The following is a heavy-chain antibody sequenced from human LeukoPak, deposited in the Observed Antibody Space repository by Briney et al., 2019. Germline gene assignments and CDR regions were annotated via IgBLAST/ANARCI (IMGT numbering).Heavy chain of an antibody. V-gene: IGHV1-8*01. D-gene: IGHD3-22*01. CDR2: MNPNSGNT. CDR3: ARGFRDSSGRKPDY. Sequence: GASVTVSFTASGYTFTSYDINWMRQATGQGLEWMGWMNPNSGNTGYAQKFQDRVTMTRNTSIKTAYMELSSLRSEDMAVYYCARGFRDSSGRKPDYWGQGTLVTVSS. J-gene: IGHJ4*02. CDR1: GYTFTSYD.